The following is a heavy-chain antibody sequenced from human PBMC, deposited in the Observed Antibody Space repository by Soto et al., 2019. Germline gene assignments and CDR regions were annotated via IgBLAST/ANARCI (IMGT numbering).Heavy chain of an antibody. CDR2: IYYSGST. Sequence: QVQLQESGPGLVKPSQTLSLTCTVSGGSISSGGYYWSWIRQHPGKGLEWIGYIYYSGSTYYNPSLKSRVTISVDTSKNQFSLKLSSVTAADTAVYYCARQHSSGYYYYYYGMDVWGQGTTVTVSS. V-gene: IGHV4-31*03. D-gene: IGHD3-10*01. J-gene: IGHJ6*02. CDR3: ARQHSSGYYYYYYGMDV. CDR1: GGSISSGGYY.